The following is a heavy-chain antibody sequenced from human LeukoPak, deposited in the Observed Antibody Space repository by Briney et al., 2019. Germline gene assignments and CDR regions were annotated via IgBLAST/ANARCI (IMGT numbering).Heavy chain of an antibody. J-gene: IGHJ6*02. Sequence: SVKVSCKASGGTFSSYAISWVRQAPGQGLEWMGGIIPIFGTANYAQKFQGRVTITADESTSTAYMELSSLRSEDTAVYYCARRYYDSSGYREDYYGMDVWGQGTTVTVSS. CDR2: IIPIFGTA. CDR3: ARRYYDSSGYREDYYGMDV. D-gene: IGHD3-22*01. V-gene: IGHV1-69*13. CDR1: GGTFSSYA.